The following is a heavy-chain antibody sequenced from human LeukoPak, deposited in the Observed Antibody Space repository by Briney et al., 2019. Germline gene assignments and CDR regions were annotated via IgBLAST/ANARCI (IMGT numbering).Heavy chain of an antibody. V-gene: IGHV3-30*18. J-gene: IGHJ4*02. CDR1: GFSFSSYG. D-gene: IGHD6-13*01. CDR2: ISYDGSNK. Sequence: GSLRLSCAACGFSFSSYGMHWVRQAPGKGLEWVAVISYDGSNKYYADSVKGRFTISRDNSKNTLYLQMNSLRAEDTAVYYCAKEFSYSSSFDYWGQGTLVTVSS. CDR3: AKEFSYSSSFDY.